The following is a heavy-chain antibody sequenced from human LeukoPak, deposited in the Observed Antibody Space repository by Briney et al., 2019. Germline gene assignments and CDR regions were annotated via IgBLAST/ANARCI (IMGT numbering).Heavy chain of an antibody. J-gene: IGHJ6*02. CDR3: AREYCSSTSCYTVRPYYYYGRDV. CDR2: MSAYNGNT. Sequence: SVNVSCKACVCTFLKYFFSWVRQAPGRGRDWMGWMSAYNGNTNYAQKLQDRHTMTTDTSTSTAYLELRSLRSDDSAVYYCAREYCSSTSCYTVRPYYYYGRDVWGQGTTVTVSS. V-gene: IGHV1-18*01. CDR1: VCTFLKYF. D-gene: IGHD2-2*01.